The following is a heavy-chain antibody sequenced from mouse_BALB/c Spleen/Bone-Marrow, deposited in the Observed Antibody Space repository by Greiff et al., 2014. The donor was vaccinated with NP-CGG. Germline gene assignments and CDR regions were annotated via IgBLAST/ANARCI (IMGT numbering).Heavy chain of an antibody. CDR2: IYPSDSYT. CDR3: TRWLPYAMDY. Sequence: QVQLQQSGAELVRPGASVKLSCKASGYTFTNYWINWVKQRPGQGLEWIGNIYPSDSYTNYNQKFKDKATLTVDKSSSTAYMQLSSPTAEDSAVYYRTRWLPYAMDYWGQGTSVTVSS. J-gene: IGHJ4*01. V-gene: IGHV1-69*02. CDR1: GYTFTNYW. D-gene: IGHD2-2*01.